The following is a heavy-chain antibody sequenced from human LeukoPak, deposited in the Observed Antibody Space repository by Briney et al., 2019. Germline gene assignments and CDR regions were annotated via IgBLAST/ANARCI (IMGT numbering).Heavy chain of an antibody. CDR1: GGSISSYY. CDR2: IYTSGST. V-gene: IGHV4-4*07. CDR3: ARDGYYYDSTGYSGDY. Sequence: PSETVSLTCTVSGGSISSYYWSWIRQPAGKGLEWIGRIYTSGSTNYNPSLKSRVTMSVDTSKNQFSVKLSSVTAADTAVYYCARDGYYYDSTGYSGDYWGQGTLVTVSS. D-gene: IGHD3-22*01. J-gene: IGHJ4*02.